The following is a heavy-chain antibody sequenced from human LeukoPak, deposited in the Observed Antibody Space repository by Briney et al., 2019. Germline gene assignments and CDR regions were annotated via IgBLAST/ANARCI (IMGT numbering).Heavy chain of an antibody. CDR3: ARAVWGYCSGGSCYYFDY. D-gene: IGHD2-15*01. V-gene: IGHV3-21*01. J-gene: IGHJ4*02. Sequence: PGGSLSLSCAASGFTFSSYSMNWVRQAPGKGLEWVSSISSSSSYIYYADSVKGRFTISRDNAKNSLYLQMNSLRAEDTAVYYCARAVWGYCSGGSCYYFDYWGQGTLVTVS. CDR2: ISSSSSYI. CDR1: GFTFSSYS.